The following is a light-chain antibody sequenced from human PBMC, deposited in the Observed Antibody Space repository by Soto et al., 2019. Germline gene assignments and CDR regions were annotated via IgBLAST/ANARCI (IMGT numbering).Light chain of an antibody. CDR3: QQYGSSP. J-gene: IGKJ4*01. V-gene: IGKV3-20*01. Sequence: EIVLTQSPGTLSLSPGESATLSCRASQSVSRSYLAWYQPKPGQASRLLIYGASSRATGIPDSFSGSGSGTDFTLTISRLEPEDFAVYYCQQYGSSPFGGGTKVDIK. CDR1: QSVSRSY. CDR2: GAS.